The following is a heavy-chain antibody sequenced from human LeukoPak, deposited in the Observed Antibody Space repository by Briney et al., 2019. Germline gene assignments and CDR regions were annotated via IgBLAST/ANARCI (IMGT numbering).Heavy chain of an antibody. Sequence: GGSLRLSCAASGFSFSSYAMSWVRQAPGKGLEWVSRITGDSGRTYYSDSVKGRFTISRDNSKNTVYLRMNSLRAEDTALYYCPKDFQNLALHYWGQGTVVTVSS. D-gene: IGHD1-7*01. CDR2: ITGDSGRT. V-gene: IGHV3-23*01. CDR1: GFSFSSYA. J-gene: IGHJ4*02. CDR3: PKDFQNLALHY.